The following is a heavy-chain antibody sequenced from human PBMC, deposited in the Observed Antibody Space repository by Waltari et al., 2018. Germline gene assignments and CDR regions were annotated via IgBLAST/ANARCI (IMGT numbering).Heavy chain of an antibody. CDR1: GYTFSDYY. CDR2: IHPNSGDT. CDR3: ARDGPTMVHFDY. J-gene: IGHJ4*02. D-gene: IGHD3-10*01. Sequence: QVQLVQSGAEVKKPGASVRVSCKASGYTFSDYYIHWVRQAPGQGLECMGWIHPNSGDTNYAQKFQGRVTMTRDTSISTAYMELSSLRSDDTAVHYCARDGPTMVHFDYWGQGTLVTVSS. V-gene: IGHV1-2*02.